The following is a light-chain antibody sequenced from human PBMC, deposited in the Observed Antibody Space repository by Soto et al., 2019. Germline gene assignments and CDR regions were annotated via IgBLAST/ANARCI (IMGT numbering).Light chain of an antibody. J-gene: IGLJ1*01. CDR3: CSYAGSSTYV. V-gene: IGLV2-23*02. CDR2: EVS. CDR1: SSDVGSYNL. Sequence: QSALTQPASVSGSPGQSITISCTGTSSDVGSYNLVSWYQQYPGKAPKFMIYEVSKRPSGVSNRFSGSKSGNTASLTISGLQAEDEADYYCCSYAGSSTYVCGTGTKVTVL.